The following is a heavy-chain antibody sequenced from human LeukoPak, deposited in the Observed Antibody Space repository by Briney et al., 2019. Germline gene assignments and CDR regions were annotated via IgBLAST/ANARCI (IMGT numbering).Heavy chain of an antibody. Sequence: GASVKVSCKASGYTFTGYYMHWVRQAPGQGLEWMGWINPNSGGTNYAQKFQGRVTMTRDTSISTAYMELSRLRSDDTAVYYCARDNGLELPFMPPDYWGQGTLVTVSS. V-gene: IGHV1-2*02. CDR3: ARDNGLELPFMPPDY. CDR2: INPNSGGT. J-gene: IGHJ4*02. CDR1: GYTFTGYY. D-gene: IGHD1-7*01.